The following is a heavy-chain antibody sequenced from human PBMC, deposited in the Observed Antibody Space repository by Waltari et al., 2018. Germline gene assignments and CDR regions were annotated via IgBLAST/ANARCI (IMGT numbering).Heavy chain of an antibody. J-gene: IGHJ3*02. CDR3: ARDRYDILTGYLPDAFDI. CDR2: IYYSGST. Sequence: QVQLQESGPGLVKPSETLSLTCTVSGGSISSHYWSWIRQPPGKGLEWIGYIYYSGSTNSNPSLKNRVTISVDTSKNQFSLKLSSVTAADTAVYYCARDRYDILTGYLPDAFDIWGQGTMVTVSS. V-gene: IGHV4-59*11. CDR1: GGSISSHY. D-gene: IGHD3-9*01.